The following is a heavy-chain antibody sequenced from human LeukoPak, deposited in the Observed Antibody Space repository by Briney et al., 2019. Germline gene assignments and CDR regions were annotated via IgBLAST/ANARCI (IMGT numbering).Heavy chain of an antibody. J-gene: IGHJ4*02. CDR2: ISGTGGTI. CDR3: AKGTGSGSFLVDY. Sequence: GGSLRLSCAGSGFTFDNYAVHWVRQPPGKGLEWVSLISGTGGTIHQADSVKGRFTISRDNSKNSLYLQMSSLRTEDTAFYYCAKGTGSGSFLVDYWGQGTLVTVSS. CDR1: GFTFDNYA. V-gene: IGHV3-43*02. D-gene: IGHD6-6*01.